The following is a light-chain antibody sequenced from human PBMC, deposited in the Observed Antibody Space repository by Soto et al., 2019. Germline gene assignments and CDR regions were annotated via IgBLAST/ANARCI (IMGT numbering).Light chain of an antibody. V-gene: IGKV3-15*01. Sequence: EIVMTQSPATLSVSPGERATLSCRASQDISNNLAWYQQKSGQAPRLLIYGASTRATGIPARFSGSRSGTEFTLTISSLQSEDFAVYYCQHYYNWLYTFGQGTKLEI. J-gene: IGKJ2*01. CDR1: QDISNN. CDR2: GAS. CDR3: QHYYNWLYT.